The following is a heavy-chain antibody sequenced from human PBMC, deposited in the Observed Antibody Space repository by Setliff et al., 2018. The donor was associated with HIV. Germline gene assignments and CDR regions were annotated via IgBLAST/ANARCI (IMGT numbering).Heavy chain of an antibody. J-gene: IGHJ3*01. D-gene: IGHD7-27*01. V-gene: IGHV4-34*01. CDR1: GRSFSGYY. CDR3: ARGWGHDGFDF. CDR2: INHSGGT. Sequence: PSETLSLTCAVYGRSFSGYYWNWFRQSPGKGLEWIGEINHSGGTNYNPSLKSRVTMSIDTSKNQFSLNVSSVTAADTAVYYCARGWGHDGFDFWGQGTMVTVSS.